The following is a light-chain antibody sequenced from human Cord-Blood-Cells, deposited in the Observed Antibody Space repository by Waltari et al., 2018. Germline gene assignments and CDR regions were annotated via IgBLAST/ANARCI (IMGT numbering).Light chain of an antibody. CDR1: QSVSSY. CDR3: QQRSNWPLFT. J-gene: IGKJ3*01. Sequence: EIVLTQSPATLSLSPGERASQSVSSYLAWYQQKPGQAPRLLIYDASNRATGIPARFSGSGSGTDFTLTMSSLEPEDFAVYYCQQRSNWPLFTFGPGTKVDIK. V-gene: IGKV3-11*01. CDR2: DAS.